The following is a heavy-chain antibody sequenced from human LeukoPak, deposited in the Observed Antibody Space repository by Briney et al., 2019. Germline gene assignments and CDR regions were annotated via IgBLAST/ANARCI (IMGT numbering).Heavy chain of an antibody. CDR3: ARGTGDSSSWYSARHWAYFDP. CDR1: GYTFTGYY. D-gene: IGHD6-13*01. J-gene: IGHJ5*02. CDR2: MNPNSGST. Sequence: PTASVKVSCKASGYTFTGYYMHWVRQATGQGLEWMGWMNPNSGSTGYAQKFQGRVTMTRNTSISTAYMELSSLRSEDTAVYYCARGTGDSSSWYSARHWAYFDPWGQGTLVTVSS. V-gene: IGHV1-8*02.